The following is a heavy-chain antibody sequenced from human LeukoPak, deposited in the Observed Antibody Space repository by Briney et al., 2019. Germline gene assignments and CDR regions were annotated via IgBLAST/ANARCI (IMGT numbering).Heavy chain of an antibody. Sequence: SETLSLTCAVYGGSFSGYYWSWIRHPARKGLEWIGEINHSGSTNYNPSLKSRVTISVDTSKNQFSLKLSSVTAADTAVYYCARFQWLLYYYYGMDVWGQGTTVTVSS. D-gene: IGHD6-19*01. V-gene: IGHV4-34*01. J-gene: IGHJ6*02. CDR1: GGSFSGYY. CDR2: INHSGST. CDR3: ARFQWLLYYYYGMDV.